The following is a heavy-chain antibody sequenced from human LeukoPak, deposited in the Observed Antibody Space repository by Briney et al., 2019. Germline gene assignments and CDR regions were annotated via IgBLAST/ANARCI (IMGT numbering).Heavy chain of an antibody. V-gene: IGHV4-39*01. J-gene: IGHJ5*02. CDR2: IYYSGST. Sequence: SETLSLTCTVSGGSISSSSYYWGWIRQPPGKGLEWIGSIYYSGSTYYNPSLKSRVTISVDTSKNQFSLKLSSVTAADTAVYYCARTSRDSYGHTNWFDPWGQGTLATVSS. CDR3: ARTSRDSYGHTNWFDP. D-gene: IGHD5-18*01. CDR1: GGSISSSSYY.